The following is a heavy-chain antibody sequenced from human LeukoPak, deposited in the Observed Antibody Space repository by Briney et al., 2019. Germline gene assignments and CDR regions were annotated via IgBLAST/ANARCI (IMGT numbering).Heavy chain of an antibody. CDR2: INPNSGGT. J-gene: IGHJ6*03. CDR3: ARAPDTAMEYYYYYMDV. CDR1: GYTFTGYY. Sequence: ASVKVSCXASGYTFTGYYMHWVRQAPGQGLEWMGWINPNSGGTNYAQKFQGRVTMTRDTSTSTVYMELSSLRSEDTAVYYCARAPDTAMEYYYYYMDVWGKGTTVTVSS. V-gene: IGHV1-2*02. D-gene: IGHD5-18*01.